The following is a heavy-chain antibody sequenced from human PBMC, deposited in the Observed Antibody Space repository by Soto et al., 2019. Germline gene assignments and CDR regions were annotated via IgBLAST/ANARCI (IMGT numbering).Heavy chain of an antibody. D-gene: IGHD1-1*01. Sequence: QVQLQQWGAGLLKPSETLSLTCAVYGGFVSSGSYYWSWIRQPPGKGLGWIGEMSHSGGTHFNPSLKSRVTISVDTSKNQFSLKMSSVTAADTALYYCARVERGTATTVVDAFDIWGPGTMVTVFS. CDR3: ARVERGTATTVVDAFDI. CDR1: GGFVSSGSYY. J-gene: IGHJ3*02. V-gene: IGHV4-34*01. CDR2: MSHSGGT.